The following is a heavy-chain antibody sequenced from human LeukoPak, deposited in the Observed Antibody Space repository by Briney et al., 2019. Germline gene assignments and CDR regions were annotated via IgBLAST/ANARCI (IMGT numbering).Heavy chain of an antibody. V-gene: IGHV3-7*03. J-gene: IGHJ2*01. CDR2: IKPDGSES. CDR3: AKDLRGPAAGTWYFDL. D-gene: IGHD6-13*01. CDR1: GFTFSRYW. Sequence: DPGGSLRLSCAISGFTFSRYWMTWVRQAPGKGLECVAIIKPDGSESYYGDSVKGRFTISRDNSKNTLYLQMNSLRAEDTAVYYCAKDLRGPAAGTWYFDLWGRGTLVTVSS.